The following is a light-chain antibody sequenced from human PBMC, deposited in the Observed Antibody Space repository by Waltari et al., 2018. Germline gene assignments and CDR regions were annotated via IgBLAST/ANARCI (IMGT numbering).Light chain of an antibody. CDR1: STIIGSGQD. V-gene: IGLV1-40*01. J-gene: IGLJ2*01. CDR3: QSYDSSLSGSV. CDR2: GNS. Sequence: QSRLTQPASVSGAPGHRVTTSRNGSSTIIGSGQDARWYQLLPGTAPKLLIYGNSHRPSGVPDRFSGSKSGTSASLAITGLQAEDEARYYCQSYDSSLSGSVFGGGTKLTVL.